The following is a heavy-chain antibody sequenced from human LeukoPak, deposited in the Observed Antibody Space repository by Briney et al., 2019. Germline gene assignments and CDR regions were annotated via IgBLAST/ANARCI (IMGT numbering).Heavy chain of an antibody. Sequence: VASVKVSCTASGYTFTSYYMHWVRQAPGQGLEWMGIINPSGGSTSYAQKFQGRVTMTRDMSTSTVYMELSSLRSEDTAVYYCARESVTTYFDYWGQGTLVTVSS. CDR3: ARESVTTYFDY. CDR2: INPSGGST. D-gene: IGHD1-14*01. CDR1: GYTFTSYY. J-gene: IGHJ4*02. V-gene: IGHV1-46*01.